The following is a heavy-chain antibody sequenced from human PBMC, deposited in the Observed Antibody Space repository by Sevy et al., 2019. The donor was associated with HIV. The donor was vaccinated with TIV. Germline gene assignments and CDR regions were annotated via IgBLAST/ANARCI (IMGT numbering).Heavy chain of an antibody. CDR3: ATDPFSVTASNDYMDV. D-gene: IGHD2-21*02. J-gene: IGHJ6*03. Sequence: GGSLRLSCAASGFSFSSYWMSWVGQAPGKGLEWVANIQTDGGDKYYVDSVKGRFTISRDNAANSLYLQMHSLRVEDTAVYYCATDPFSVTASNDYMDVWGKGTTVTVSS. CDR2: IQTDGGDK. V-gene: IGHV3-7*01. CDR1: GFSFSSYW.